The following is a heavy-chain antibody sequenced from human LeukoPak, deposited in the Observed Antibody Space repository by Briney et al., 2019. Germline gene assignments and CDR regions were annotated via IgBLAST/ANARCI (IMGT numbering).Heavy chain of an antibody. D-gene: IGHD3-10*01. CDR2: ISSSSSYT. V-gene: IGHV3-11*05. CDR1: GFTFSDYY. J-gene: IGHJ6*02. Sequence: GGSLRLSCAASGFTFSDYYMSWIRQAPGKGLEWVSYISSSSSYTNYADSVKGQFTISRDNAKNSLYLQMNSLRAEDTAVYYCARAMVRGVITPYYYYYGMDVWGQGTTVTVSS. CDR3: ARAMVRGVITPYYYYYGMDV.